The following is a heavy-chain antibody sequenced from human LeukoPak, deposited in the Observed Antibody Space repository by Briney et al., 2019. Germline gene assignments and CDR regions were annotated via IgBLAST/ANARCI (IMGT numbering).Heavy chain of an antibody. V-gene: IGHV1-46*01. J-gene: IGHJ4*02. CDR3: ATTFTVTTPLDY. D-gene: IGHD4-17*01. Sequence: ASVKVSCKASGYTFTSYYMHWVRQAPGQGLEWMGIINPSGGSTSYAQKFQGRVTMTRDTSTSTVYMELSSLRSVDTAVYYCATTFTVTTPLDYWGQGTLVTVSS. CDR1: GYTFTSYY. CDR2: INPSGGST.